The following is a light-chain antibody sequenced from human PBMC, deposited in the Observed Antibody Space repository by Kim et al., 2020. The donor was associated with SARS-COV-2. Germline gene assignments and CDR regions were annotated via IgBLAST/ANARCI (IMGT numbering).Light chain of an antibody. Sequence: VSQGQTASITCAGDKLGDKYACWYQQKPGQSPVLVIYQDSKRPSGIPERFSGSNSGNTATLTISGTQAMDEADYYCQAWDSSTGVVFGGGTKLTVL. CDR2: QDS. CDR1: KLGDKY. J-gene: IGLJ2*01. V-gene: IGLV3-1*01. CDR3: QAWDSSTGVV.